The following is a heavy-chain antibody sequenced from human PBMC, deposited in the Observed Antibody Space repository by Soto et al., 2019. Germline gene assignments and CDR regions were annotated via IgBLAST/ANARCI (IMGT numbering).Heavy chain of an antibody. Sequence: QVQVVQSGAEVKKPGSSVKVSCKVSGGIFTNNAISWVRQAPGQGLEGLGGVIPLFDTAYYAQIFRGRLRFSADGATTTAYMELSGLTSADTAVYFCATGGHNDGYNFYHGMDVWGQGTTVTVS. CDR2: VIPLFDTA. CDR3: ATGGHNDGYNFYHGMDV. V-gene: IGHV1-69*01. D-gene: IGHD5-18*01. J-gene: IGHJ6*02. CDR1: GGIFTNNA.